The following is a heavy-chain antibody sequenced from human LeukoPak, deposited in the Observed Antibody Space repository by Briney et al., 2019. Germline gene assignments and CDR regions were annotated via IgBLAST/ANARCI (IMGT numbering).Heavy chain of an antibody. CDR2: ISSSGSTK. CDR3: ARDARYCSSNTCYYYFDY. J-gene: IGHJ4*02. D-gene: IGHD2-2*01. CDR1: GFIFSNYG. V-gene: IGHV3-48*04. Sequence: PGGSLRLSCAASGFIFSNYGIHWVRQAPGKGLEWVSYISSSGSTKFYADSVRGRFTISRDNAKNSLDLQMNSLRAEDTAVYYCARDARYCSSNTCYYYFDYWGQGTLVTVSS.